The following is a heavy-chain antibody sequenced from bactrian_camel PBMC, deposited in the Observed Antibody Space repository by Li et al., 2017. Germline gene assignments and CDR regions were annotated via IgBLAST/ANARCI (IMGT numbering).Heavy chain of an antibody. J-gene: IGHJ6*01. CDR1: GTTFVSYA. CDR2: INPGGST. D-gene: IGHD2*01. Sequence: VQLVESGGGLVQPGGSLRLSCAASGTTFVSYAMNWVRQTPGKGLEWVSAINPGGSTLYADSVTGRFTISRDNAKNTVYLQLDSLKTEDMGMYYCATDLNPALYTVYTFGFWGQGTQVTVS. V-gene: IGHV3S40*01. CDR3: ATDLNPALYTVYTFGF.